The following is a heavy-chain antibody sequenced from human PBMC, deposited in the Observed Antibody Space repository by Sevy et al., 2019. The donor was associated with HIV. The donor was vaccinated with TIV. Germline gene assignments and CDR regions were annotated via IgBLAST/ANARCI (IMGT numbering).Heavy chain of an antibody. Sequence: GGSLRLSCAASGFTFSSYAMSWVRQAPGKGLEWVSAISGSGGSTYYADSVKGRFTISRDNSKNTLYLQMNSRRAEDTAVYYCAKAGDYYDSSGYPYYMDVWGKGTTVTVSS. D-gene: IGHD3-22*01. CDR3: AKAGDYYDSSGYPYYMDV. V-gene: IGHV3-23*01. J-gene: IGHJ6*03. CDR2: ISGSGGST. CDR1: GFTFSSYA.